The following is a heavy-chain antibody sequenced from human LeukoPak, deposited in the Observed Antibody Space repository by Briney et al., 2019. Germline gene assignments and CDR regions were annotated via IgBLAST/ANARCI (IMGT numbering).Heavy chain of an antibody. CDR3: AKDVGRDRYFDY. D-gene: IGHD1-26*01. Sequence: GGSLRLSCAASGFTFSSYAMSWVRQAPGKGLEWVSSISGSGGSTYYADSVKGRFTISRDNSKNTLYLQMNSLRAEDTAVYYCAKDVGRDRYFDYWGQGTLVTVSS. CDR2: ISGSGGST. CDR1: GFTFSSYA. J-gene: IGHJ4*02. V-gene: IGHV3-23*01.